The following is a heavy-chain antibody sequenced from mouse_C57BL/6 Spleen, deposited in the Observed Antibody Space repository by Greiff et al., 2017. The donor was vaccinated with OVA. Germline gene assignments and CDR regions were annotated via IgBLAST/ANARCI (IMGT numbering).Heavy chain of an antibody. J-gene: IGHJ3*01. CDR3: ALSHWSWFAS. Sequence: EVMLVESGGGLVKPGGSLKLSCAASGFTFSDYGMHWVRQAPEKGLAWVAYISSGSSTIYYADKVKGRFTISRDNAKNTLFLQMTCLRSGGTAMYYCALSHWSWFASWGQGVLVTVSA. V-gene: IGHV5-17*01. D-gene: IGHD4-1*01. CDR2: ISSGSSTI. CDR1: GFTFSDYG.